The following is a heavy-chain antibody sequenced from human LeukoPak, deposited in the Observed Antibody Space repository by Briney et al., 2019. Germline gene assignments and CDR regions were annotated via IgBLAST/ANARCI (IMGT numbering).Heavy chain of an antibody. CDR1: GGSISSYY. V-gene: IGHV4-59*08. Sequence: PSETLSLTCTVSGGSISSYYWSWIRQPPGKGLEWIGYIYYSGSTNYNPYLKSRVTISVDTSKNQFSLKLSSVTAADTAVYYCARYPLFDYWGQGTLVTVSS. J-gene: IGHJ4*02. CDR2: IYYSGST. CDR3: ARYPLFDY. D-gene: IGHD2-2*01.